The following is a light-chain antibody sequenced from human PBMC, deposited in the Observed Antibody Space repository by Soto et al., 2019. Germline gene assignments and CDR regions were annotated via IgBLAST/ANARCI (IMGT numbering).Light chain of an antibody. CDR1: SSDIGSNT. Sequence: SVLTQPPSASGTPGQWVTISCSGGSSDIGSNTVHWYQHLPGTAPKLLIYNGNQRPSGVPDRFSGSKSGTSASLAISGLQSEDEADYYCAAWDDSLNGPVFGGGTKLTVL. J-gene: IGLJ2*01. CDR2: NGN. CDR3: AAWDDSLNGPV. V-gene: IGLV1-44*01.